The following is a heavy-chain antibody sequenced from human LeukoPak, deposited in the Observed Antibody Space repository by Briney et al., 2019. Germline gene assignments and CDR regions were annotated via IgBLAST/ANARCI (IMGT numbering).Heavy chain of an antibody. J-gene: IGHJ4*02. CDR3: TSVNYYGSGSYD. CDR2: IFPSGSDT. Sequence: RGESLKISCKGSEYTFTNRWIGWVRQMPGKGLEWMGIIFPSGSDTKYSPSFQGQVTISVDKSISTAYLQWSSLKTSDTAMYYCTSVNYYGSGSYDWGQGTLVIVSS. D-gene: IGHD3-10*01. V-gene: IGHV5-51*01. CDR1: EYTFTNRW.